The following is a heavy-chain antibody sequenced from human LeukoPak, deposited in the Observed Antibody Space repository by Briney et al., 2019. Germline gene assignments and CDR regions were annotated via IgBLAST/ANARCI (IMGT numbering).Heavy chain of an antibody. V-gene: IGHV1-8*01. CDR3: ARGSSSWSYFDY. J-gene: IGHJ4*02. D-gene: IGHD6-13*01. CDR1: GYTFTGYD. Sequence: GASVKVSCKASGYTFTGYDINWVRQATGQGLEWMGWMNPNSGNTGYAQKFQGRVTITADESTSTAYMELSSLRSEDTAVYYCARGSSSWSYFDYWGQGTLVTVSS. CDR2: MNPNSGNT.